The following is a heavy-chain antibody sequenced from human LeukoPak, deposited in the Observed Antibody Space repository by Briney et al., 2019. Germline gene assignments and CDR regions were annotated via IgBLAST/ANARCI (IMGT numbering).Heavy chain of an antibody. CDR2: IWYDGSNK. D-gene: IGHD2-15*01. CDR1: GFTFSSYG. Sequence: PGRSLRLSCAASGFTFSSYGMHWVRQAPGKGLEWVAVIWYDGSNKYYADSEKGRFTISRDNSKNTLYLQMNSLRAEDTAVYYCARPNCSGGSCYPFPDYWGQGTLVTVSS. V-gene: IGHV3-33*01. J-gene: IGHJ4*02. CDR3: ARPNCSGGSCYPFPDY.